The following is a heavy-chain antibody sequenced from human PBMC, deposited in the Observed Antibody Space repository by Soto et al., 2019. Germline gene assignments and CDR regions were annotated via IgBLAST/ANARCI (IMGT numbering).Heavy chain of an antibody. CDR2: INSDGSST. CDR1: GFTFSSYW. V-gene: IGHV3-74*01. CDR3: ARDAEAPYYYGMDV. Sequence: EVQLVESGGGLVQPGGSLRLSCAASGFTFSSYWMHWVRQAPGKGLVWLSRINSDGSSTSYVESVQGRFTISRDNAKNTLFLQRNSLRAEDTAVYYCARDAEAPYYYGMDVWGQGTTVTVSS. J-gene: IGHJ6*01.